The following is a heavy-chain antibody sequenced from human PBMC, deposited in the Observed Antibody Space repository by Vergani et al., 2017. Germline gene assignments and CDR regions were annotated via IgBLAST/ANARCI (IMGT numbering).Heavy chain of an antibody. CDR1: GFTFSSYG. CDR2: ISYDGSNK. J-gene: IGHJ4*02. V-gene: IGHV3-30*18. CDR3: AKDVKLGIAAAAYLFDY. D-gene: IGHD6-13*01. Sequence: QVQLVESGGGVVQPGRSLRLSCAASGFTFSSYGMHWVRQAPGKGLEWVAVISYDGSNKYYADSVKGRFTISGDNSKNTLYLQMNSLRAEDTAVYYCAKDVKLGIAAAAYLFDYWGQGTLVTVSS.